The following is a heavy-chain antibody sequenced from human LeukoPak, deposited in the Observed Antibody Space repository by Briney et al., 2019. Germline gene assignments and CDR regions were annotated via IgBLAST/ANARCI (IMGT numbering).Heavy chain of an antibody. Sequence: ASVKVSCKASGYTFTSYDINWVRQATGQGLEWMGWMNPNSGNTGYAQKFQGRVTITRNTSISTAYMELSSLRSEDTAVYYCARPPRPLTAHYYYYYMDVWGKGTTVTVSS. CDR3: ARPPRPLTAHYYYYYMDV. CDR1: GYTFTSYD. V-gene: IGHV1-8*03. CDR2: MNPNSGNT. D-gene: IGHD2-21*02. J-gene: IGHJ6*03.